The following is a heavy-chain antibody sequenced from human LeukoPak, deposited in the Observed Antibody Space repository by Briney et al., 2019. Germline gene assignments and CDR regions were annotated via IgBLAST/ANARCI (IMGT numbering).Heavy chain of an antibody. CDR3: AKDLYRRRLQTSGY. V-gene: IGHV3-23*01. CDR1: GFTFSSNA. Sequence: AGGSRRLSCAGSGFTFSSNAMNWVRQAPGKGLEWVSCISDDGGITYYADSVKGRFTISRDNSKNTLYLQMNSLRAEDTAVYYCAKDLYRRRLQTSGYWGQGTLVTVSS. CDR2: ISDDGGIT. J-gene: IGHJ4*02. D-gene: IGHD5-24*01.